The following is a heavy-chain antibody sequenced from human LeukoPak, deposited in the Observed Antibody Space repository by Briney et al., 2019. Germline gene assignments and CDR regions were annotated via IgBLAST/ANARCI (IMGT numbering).Heavy chain of an antibody. CDR1: GGSISSSDNF. J-gene: IGHJ4*02. D-gene: IGHD2-2*01. CDR2: ISYSGST. V-gene: IGHV4-39*01. CDR3: ARHTSGSSLDY. Sequence: SETLSLTCSVSGGSISSSDNFWAWIRQPPGKGLEWIATISYSGSTQYNPSLKSLVTISVDTSKNLLSLKLNSVTATDTAVYYRARHTSGSSLDYWGQGSLVTVSS.